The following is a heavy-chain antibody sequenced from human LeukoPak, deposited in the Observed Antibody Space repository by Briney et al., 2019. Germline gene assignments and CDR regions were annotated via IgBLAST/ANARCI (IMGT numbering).Heavy chain of an antibody. J-gene: IGHJ4*02. Sequence: PSETLSLTCTVSGGSISGYYWSWIWQPPGKGLEWVGYISYSGSTNYNPSLKSRVTISVDTSKNQFSLKLSSVTAADTAIYYCARDGRAGSLFAYWGQGTLVIVSS. V-gene: IGHV4-59*01. D-gene: IGHD6-19*01. CDR1: GGSISGYY. CDR3: ARDGRAGSLFAY. CDR2: ISYSGST.